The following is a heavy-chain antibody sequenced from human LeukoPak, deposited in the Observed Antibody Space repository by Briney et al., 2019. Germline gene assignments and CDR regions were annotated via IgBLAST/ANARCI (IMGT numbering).Heavy chain of an antibody. CDR3: ARLLWFGESNDY. D-gene: IGHD3-10*01. Sequence: ASVTVSCKSSGYTFTGYYMHWVRQAPGQGLEWMGWINPNSGGTNYAQKFQGRVTMTRDTSISTAYMELSRLRSDDSAVYYCARLLWFGESNDYWGQGTLVTVSS. CDR1: GYTFTGYY. CDR2: INPNSGGT. V-gene: IGHV1-2*02. J-gene: IGHJ4*02.